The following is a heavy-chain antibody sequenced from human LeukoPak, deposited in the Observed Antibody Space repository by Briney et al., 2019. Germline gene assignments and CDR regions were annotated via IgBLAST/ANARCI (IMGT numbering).Heavy chain of an antibody. J-gene: IGHJ6*02. CDR3: ARNSFAELMLLGSAYGMDV. D-gene: IGHD2-8*01. V-gene: IGHV3-7*01. CDR2: IKEDGSEK. Sequence: GGSLRLSCAASPFTSSGHWMSWVRQAPGKGLEWVANIKEDGSEKYYLDSVKGRFTISRDNAKNSLHLQINSLRVEDTAVYYCARNSFAELMLLGSAYGMDVWGQGTTVIVSS. CDR1: PFTSSGHW.